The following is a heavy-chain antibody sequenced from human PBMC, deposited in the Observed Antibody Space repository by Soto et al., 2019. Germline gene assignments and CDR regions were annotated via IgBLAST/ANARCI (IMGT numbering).Heavy chain of an antibody. D-gene: IGHD6-6*01. CDR2: FDAEDGET. CDR3: ARDVGIAARRVHGY. Sequence: GASVKVSCKVSGYTLTELSMHWVRQAPGKGLEWMGGFDAEDGETNYAQKLQGRVTMTADTSTDTAYMELRSLRSDDTAVYYCARDVGIAARRVHGYWGQGTLVTVSS. CDR1: GYTLTELS. V-gene: IGHV1-24*01. J-gene: IGHJ4*02.